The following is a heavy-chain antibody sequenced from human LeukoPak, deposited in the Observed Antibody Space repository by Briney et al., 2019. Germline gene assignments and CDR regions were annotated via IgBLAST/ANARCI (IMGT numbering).Heavy chain of an antibody. CDR1: GVTLSNYG. Sequence: GGSLRLSCAVSGVTLSNYGMSWVRQAPGKGLEWVAGISSSSSYIYYADSVKGRFTISRDNAKNSLYLQMNSLRAEDTAVYYCARGWWLLYYFDYWGQGTLATVSS. V-gene: IGHV3-21*01. CDR2: ISSSSSYI. D-gene: IGHD5-12*01. CDR3: ARGWWLLYYFDY. J-gene: IGHJ4*02.